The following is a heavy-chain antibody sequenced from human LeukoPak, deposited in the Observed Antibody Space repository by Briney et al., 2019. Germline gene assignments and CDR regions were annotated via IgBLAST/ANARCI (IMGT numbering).Heavy chain of an antibody. CDR3: AKEALDYYERYFDY. D-gene: IGHD3-22*01. Sequence: DSVKGRFTISRDNSKNTLYLQMNSLRAEDTAVYYCAKEALDYYERYFDYWGQGTLVTVSS. V-gene: IGHV3-30*02. J-gene: IGHJ4*02.